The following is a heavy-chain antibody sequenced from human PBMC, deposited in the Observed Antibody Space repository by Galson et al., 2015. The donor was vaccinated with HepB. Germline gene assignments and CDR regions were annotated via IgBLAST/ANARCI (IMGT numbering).Heavy chain of an antibody. CDR2: INTHTGNP. D-gene: IGHD3-10*01. CDR3: ARVRGGNPIV. CDR1: GYTFTSYA. J-gene: IGHJ6*04. V-gene: IGHV7-4-1*02. Sequence: SVKVSCKASGYTFTSYAMHRVRQAPGQGLEYMGWINTHTGNPTYAQGFTGRFVFSLDTSVSTAYLQIRSLKAEDTAAYYCARVRGGNPIVWGKGTAVTVSS.